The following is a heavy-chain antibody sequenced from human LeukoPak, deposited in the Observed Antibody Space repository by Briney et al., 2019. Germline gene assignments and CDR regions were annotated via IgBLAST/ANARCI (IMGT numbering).Heavy chain of an antibody. J-gene: IGHJ6*03. D-gene: IGHD4-23*01. Sequence: ASVKVSCKASGYTLNNYGLTWVRQAPGQGLEWMGWISPTNGKPTYAQNFQGRMTMTTDTSTSSAYMELRSLRSDDTAVYFCARNDYGGNFPHNYYYFIDVWGKGATVTVSS. V-gene: IGHV1-18*01. CDR2: ISPTNGKP. CDR1: GYTLNNYG. CDR3: ARNDYGGNFPHNYYYFIDV.